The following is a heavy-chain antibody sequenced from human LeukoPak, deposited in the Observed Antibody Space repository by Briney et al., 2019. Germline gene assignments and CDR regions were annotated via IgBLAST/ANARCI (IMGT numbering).Heavy chain of an antibody. CDR3: ARDSGRAQGWFGP. CDR1: GFIFRNYG. CDR2: INSNGDNT. Sequence: GGSPRLSCAASGFIFRNYGMHWVRQAPGKGLEYVSSINSNGDNTYYADSVRGRFTIYRDNSKNMLYLQMGSLTTEDTAVFYCARDSGRAQGWFGPWGQGTLVTVSS. J-gene: IGHJ5*02. D-gene: IGHD5-12*01. V-gene: IGHV3-64*02.